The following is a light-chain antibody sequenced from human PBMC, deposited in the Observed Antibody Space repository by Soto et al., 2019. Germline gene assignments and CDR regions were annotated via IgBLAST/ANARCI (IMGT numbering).Light chain of an antibody. Sequence: DIQMTQSPSTLSASVGDRVTITCRASQSISNWLAWYQQKPGKAPNLLIFDASSLESGVPSRFSGSGSGTEFTLTISSLQSGDFATYYCQQYNTYPWTFGQGTKVE. V-gene: IGKV1-5*01. CDR1: QSISNW. CDR2: DAS. CDR3: QQYNTYPWT. J-gene: IGKJ1*01.